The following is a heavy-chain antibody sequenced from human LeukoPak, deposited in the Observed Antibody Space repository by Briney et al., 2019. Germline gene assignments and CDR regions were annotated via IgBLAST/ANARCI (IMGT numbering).Heavy chain of an antibody. V-gene: IGHV4-59*01. D-gene: IGHD6-13*01. CDR3: ARGVAAAGSYYYYGMDV. CDR1: GGSISSYY. Sequence: SETLSLTCTVSGGSISSYYWSWLRQPPGKGLEWLGYIYYSGSTNYNPSLKSRVTISVDTSKNQFSLKLSSVTAADTAVYYCARGVAAAGSYYYYGMDVWGQGTTVTVSS. J-gene: IGHJ6*02. CDR2: IYYSGST.